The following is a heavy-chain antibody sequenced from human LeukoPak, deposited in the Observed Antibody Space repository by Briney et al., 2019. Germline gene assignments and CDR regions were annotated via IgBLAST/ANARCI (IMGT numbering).Heavy chain of an antibody. CDR1: GFTFSDYY. CDR2: TSPDGNEK. V-gene: IGHV3-7*01. J-gene: IGHJ4*02. CDR3: PGKGY. Sequence: GGSLRLSCAASGFTFSDYYMSWIRQAPGKGLEWVANTSPDGNEKYYADFVKGRFSIFRDNANSILYLQMNSLRGEDTAVYCLPGKGYWGQGTLVTVSS. D-gene: IGHD4-23*01.